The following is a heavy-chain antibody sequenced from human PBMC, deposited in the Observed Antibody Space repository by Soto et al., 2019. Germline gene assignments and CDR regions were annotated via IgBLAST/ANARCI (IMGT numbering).Heavy chain of an antibody. Sequence: SETLSLTCAVYGGSFSGYYWSWIRQPPGKGLEWIGEINHSGSTNYNPSLKSRVTISVDTSKNQFSLKLSSVTAADTAVYYCARGNRGKPQAPLAARPRSDYYYMDVWGKGTTVTVSS. J-gene: IGHJ6*03. D-gene: IGHD6-6*01. CDR1: GGSFSGYY. V-gene: IGHV4-34*01. CDR2: INHSGST. CDR3: ARGNRGKPQAPLAARPRSDYYYMDV.